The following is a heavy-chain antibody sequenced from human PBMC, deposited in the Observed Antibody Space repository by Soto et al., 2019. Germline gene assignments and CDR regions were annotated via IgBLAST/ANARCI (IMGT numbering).Heavy chain of an antibody. D-gene: IGHD2-15*01. Sequence: EVQLVDSGGGLVQPGGSLRLSCAASGFTVSSKYMSWVRQAPGKGLEWVSLIQSGGPTYYADSVKGRFTISRDTSENTVHLQMDSLRADDTAVYYCARDDVLCDGGRCYGVPLDVLGKGTPVTGSS. V-gene: IGHV3-66*01. CDR1: GFTVSSKY. J-gene: IGHJ6*04. CDR3: ARDDVLCDGGRCYGVPLDV. CDR2: IQSGGPT.